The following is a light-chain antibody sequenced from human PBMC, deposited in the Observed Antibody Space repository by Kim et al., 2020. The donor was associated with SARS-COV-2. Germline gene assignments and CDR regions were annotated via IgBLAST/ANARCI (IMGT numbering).Light chain of an antibody. CDR1: QSVLYSSNNKNY. CDR3: QQYYSTPRT. CDR2: WAS. J-gene: IGKJ3*01. V-gene: IGKV4-1*01. Sequence: ATINCKSSQSVLYSSNNKNYLAWYQQKPGQPPKLLIYWASTRESGVPDRFRGSGSGTDFTLTISSLQAEDVAVYYCQQYYSTPRTFGPGTKVDIK.